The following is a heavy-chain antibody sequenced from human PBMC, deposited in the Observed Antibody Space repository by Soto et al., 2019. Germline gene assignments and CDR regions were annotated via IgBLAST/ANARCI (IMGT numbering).Heavy chain of an antibody. J-gene: IGHJ4*02. Sequence: EVQLVESGGGLVQPGGSLRLSCAGSGFTFSNYWMHWVRQAPGKGLEWVSRIDHDGPTDYADSVRGRFTTSRDNAENTPYLQMNSLRPEDTAVYYCVRDSHGDYWGQGTLVTVSS. CDR1: GFTFSNYW. V-gene: IGHV3-74*01. CDR3: VRDSHGDY. CDR2: IDHDGPT.